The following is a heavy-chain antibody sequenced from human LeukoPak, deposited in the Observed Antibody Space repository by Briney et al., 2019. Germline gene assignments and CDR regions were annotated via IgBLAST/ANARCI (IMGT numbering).Heavy chain of an antibody. D-gene: IGHD1-26*01. Sequence: SETLSLTCTVSGGSISSSSYYWGWIRQPPGKGLEWIGSIYDSGSTYYNPSLKSRVTISVDTSKNQFSLKLSSVTAADTAVYYCARQWRAGATYFDYWGQGTLVTVSS. J-gene: IGHJ4*02. CDR2: IYDSGST. CDR3: ARQWRAGATYFDY. V-gene: IGHV4-39*01. CDR1: GGSISSSSYY.